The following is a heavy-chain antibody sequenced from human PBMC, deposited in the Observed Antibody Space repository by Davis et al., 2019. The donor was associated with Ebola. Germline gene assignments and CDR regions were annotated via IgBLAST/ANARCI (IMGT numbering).Heavy chain of an antibody. J-gene: IGHJ4*02. CDR3: ASGATVATSGAYFDF. CDR2: INHSGST. V-gene: IGHV4-34*01. Sequence: MPSETLSLTCAVYGGSFSGYYWSWIRQPPGKGLEWIGEINHSGSTNYNPSLKSRVTISVDTSKNQFSLKLNSVTAADTAIYYCASGATVATSGAYFDFWGQGTLVTVSS. D-gene: IGHD4-17*01. CDR1: GGSFSGYY.